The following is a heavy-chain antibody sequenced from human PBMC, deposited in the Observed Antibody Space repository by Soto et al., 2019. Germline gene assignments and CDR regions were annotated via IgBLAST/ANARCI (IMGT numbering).Heavy chain of an antibody. CDR3: ARDRGCSGGICYRDLGY. D-gene: IGHD2-15*01. CDR2: ISSTSNTI. CDR1: GFTFSSYS. Sequence: EVQLVESGGGLVQPGGSLRLSCAASGFTFSSYSMSWVRQAPWKGLEWVSYISSTSNTICYADAGRGLFTISRDNAKNSLYLHMNSLSAEDTAVYYCARDRGCSGGICYRDLGYWGQGTLVTVSS. J-gene: IGHJ4*02. V-gene: IGHV3-48*01.